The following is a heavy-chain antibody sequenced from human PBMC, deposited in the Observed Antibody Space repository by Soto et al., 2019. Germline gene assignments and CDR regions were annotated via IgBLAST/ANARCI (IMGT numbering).Heavy chain of an antibody. V-gene: IGHV3-23*01. CDR3: AKGGYYSLFDI. Sequence: GWSLRLSCVASGFPFSSYAMSWVRQTPGKGLEWVSGISGSGGRTYYADSVKGRFTISRDNSNNTLSLQMHILRVEDTAVYFCAKGGYYSLFDIWGQGTMVTVSS. J-gene: IGHJ3*02. CDR1: GFPFSSYA. CDR2: ISGSGGRT. D-gene: IGHD3-16*01.